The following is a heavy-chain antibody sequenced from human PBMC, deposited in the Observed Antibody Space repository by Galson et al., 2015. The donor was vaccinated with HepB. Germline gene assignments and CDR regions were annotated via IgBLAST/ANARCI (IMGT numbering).Heavy chain of an antibody. V-gene: IGHV3-48*01. Sequence: SLRLSCAASGFTFGSYSMNWVRQAPGKGLEWVSYISSSSTIYYADSVKGRFTISRDNAKNSLYLQMNSLRAEDTAGYYCARESEGFGESFDYWGQGTLVTVSS. J-gene: IGHJ4*02. D-gene: IGHD3-10*01. CDR1: GFTFGSYS. CDR3: ARESEGFGESFDY. CDR2: ISSSSTI.